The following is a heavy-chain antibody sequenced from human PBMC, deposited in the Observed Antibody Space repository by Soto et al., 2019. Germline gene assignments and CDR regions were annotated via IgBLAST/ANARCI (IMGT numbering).Heavy chain of an antibody. CDR1: GFTFSSYA. CDR3: AKDGGSGYYGSGSYYH. V-gene: IGHV3-23*01. CDR2: ISGSGGST. D-gene: IGHD3-10*01. Sequence: GGSLRLSCAASGFTFSSYAMSWVRQAPGKGLEWVSAISGSGGSTYYADSVKGRFTISRDNSKNTLYLQMNSLRAEDTAVYYCAKDGGSGYYGSGSYYHWGQGTLVTV. J-gene: IGHJ4*02.